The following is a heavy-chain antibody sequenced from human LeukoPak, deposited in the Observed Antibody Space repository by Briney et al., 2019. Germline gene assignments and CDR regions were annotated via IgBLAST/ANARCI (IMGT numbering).Heavy chain of an antibody. CDR1: GFTVSDYY. CDR3: ASGSGSRDY. CDR2: ISSSGSTI. Sequence: PGGSLRLSWAAAGFTVSDYYMSWIRQAPGKWLEWVSYISSSGSTIHYADSVKGRFAISRDNAKNSLYLQLNSLRAEDTAVYYCASGSGSRDYWGQGTLVTVSS. V-gene: IGHV3-11*01. J-gene: IGHJ4*02. D-gene: IGHD1-26*01.